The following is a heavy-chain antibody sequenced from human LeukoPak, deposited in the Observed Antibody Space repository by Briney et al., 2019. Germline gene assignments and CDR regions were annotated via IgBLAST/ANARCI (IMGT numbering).Heavy chain of an antibody. V-gene: IGHV6-1*01. J-gene: IGHJ6*02. CDR1: GDSVSSNSAA. Sequence: SQTLSLTCAISGDSVSSNSAAWNWIRQSPSRGLEWLGRTYYRSKWYNDYAVSVKSRITINPDTSKNQFSLQLNSVTPEDTAVYYCARDHHYYDSSGYYRGYYYGMDVWGQGTTVTVSS. D-gene: IGHD3-22*01. CDR3: ARDHHYYDSSGYYRGYYYGMDV. CDR2: TYYRSKWYN.